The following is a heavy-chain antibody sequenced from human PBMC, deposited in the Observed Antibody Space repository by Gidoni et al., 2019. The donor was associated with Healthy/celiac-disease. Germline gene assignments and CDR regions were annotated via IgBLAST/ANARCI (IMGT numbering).Heavy chain of an antibody. J-gene: IGHJ4*02. Sequence: NYNPSLKSRVTMSVDTSKNQFSLKLSSVTAADTAVYYCATEALGVGDFDYWGQGTLVTVSS. D-gene: IGHD2-15*01. CDR3: ATEALGVGDFDY. V-gene: IGHV4-4*07.